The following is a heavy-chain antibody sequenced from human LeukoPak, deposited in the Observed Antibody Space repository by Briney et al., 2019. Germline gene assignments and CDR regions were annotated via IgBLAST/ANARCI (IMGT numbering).Heavy chain of an antibody. Sequence: PSETLSLTWAVYGGSFSGYYWSWIRQPPGKGLEWDGEINHSGSTNYNPSLTSRVTISADTSKNQFSLKLSSVTAAETAVYYCAELGITMIGGVWGKGTTVTISS. CDR2: INHSGST. D-gene: IGHD3-10*02. CDR3: AELGITMIGGV. CDR1: GGSFSGYY. V-gene: IGHV4-34*01. J-gene: IGHJ6*04.